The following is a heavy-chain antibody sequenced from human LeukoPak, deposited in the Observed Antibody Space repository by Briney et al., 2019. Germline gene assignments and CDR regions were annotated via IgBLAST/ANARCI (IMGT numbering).Heavy chain of an antibody. J-gene: IGHJ3*02. CDR2: FSHSGFN. CDR3: ARDLYSYGQPDAFDI. CDR1: GGSISKDY. V-gene: IGHV4-59*12. Sequence: TLSLTCTVSGGSISKDYWSWIRQPPGKGLEWVGYFSHSGFNKSNGDITVYNPSLESRVTTSRDTSKKQFSLKVSAVTAADTAVYYCARDLYSYGQPDAFDIWGQGTMVTVSS. D-gene: IGHD5-18*01.